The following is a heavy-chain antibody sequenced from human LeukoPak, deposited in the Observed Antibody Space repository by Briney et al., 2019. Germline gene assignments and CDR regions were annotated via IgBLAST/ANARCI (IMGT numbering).Heavy chain of an antibody. J-gene: IGHJ4*02. Sequence: PGGSLRLSCAASGFTFSSYAMSWVRQAPGKGLEWVSAISGSGGSTYYADSVKGRFTISRDNSKNTLYLQMNSLRAEDTAVYYCAKRPVIVLMVYAHFDYWGQGTLVTVSS. D-gene: IGHD2-8*01. CDR1: GFTFSSYA. CDR3: AKRPVIVLMVYAHFDY. V-gene: IGHV3-23*01. CDR2: ISGSGGST.